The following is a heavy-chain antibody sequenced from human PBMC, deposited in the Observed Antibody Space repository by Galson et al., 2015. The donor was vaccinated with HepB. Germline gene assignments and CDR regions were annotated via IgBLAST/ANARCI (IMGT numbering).Heavy chain of an antibody. CDR2: ISSSSSYI. V-gene: IGHV3-21*01. Sequence: SLRLSCAASGFTFSSYSMNWVRQAPGKGLEWVSSISSSSSYIYYADSVKGRFTISRDNAKNSLYLQMNSLRAEDTAVYYCARDSTMIFLGTLEGMFDPWGQGTLVTVSS. CDR3: ARDSTMIFLGTLEGMFDP. D-gene: IGHD3-3*01. J-gene: IGHJ5*02. CDR1: GFTFSSYS.